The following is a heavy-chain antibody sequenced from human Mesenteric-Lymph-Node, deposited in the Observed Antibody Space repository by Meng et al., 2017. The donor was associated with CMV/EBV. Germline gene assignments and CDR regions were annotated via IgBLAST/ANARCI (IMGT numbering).Heavy chain of an antibody. Sequence: ISSSSYYWGWIRQPPGKGLEWIGSIYYSGSTYYNPSLKSRVTISVDTSKNQFSLKLSSVTAADTAVYYCARQAPRLLFQDGYKAAFDYWGQGTLVTVSS. D-gene: IGHD5-24*01. V-gene: IGHV4-39*01. CDR3: ARQAPRLLFQDGYKAAFDY. J-gene: IGHJ4*02. CDR1: ISSSSYY. CDR2: IYYSGST.